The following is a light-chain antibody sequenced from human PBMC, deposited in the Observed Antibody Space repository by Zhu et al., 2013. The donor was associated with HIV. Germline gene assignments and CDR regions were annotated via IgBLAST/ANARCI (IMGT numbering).Light chain of an antibody. CDR3: QQYNSYST. J-gene: IGKJ4*01. Sequence: EIVMTQSPASLSVSPGERATLSCRASQSVTRNFLAWYQQKGGQAPRLLIYGAFTRAPGIPDRFSGSGSGTDFTLTISSLQPEDFATYYCQQYNSYSTFGGGTKVEIK. CDR1: QSVTRN. V-gene: IGKV3D-15*01. CDR2: GAF.